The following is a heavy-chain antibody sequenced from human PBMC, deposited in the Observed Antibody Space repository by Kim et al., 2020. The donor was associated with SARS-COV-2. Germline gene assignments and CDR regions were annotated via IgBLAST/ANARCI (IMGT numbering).Heavy chain of an antibody. CDR2: ISGSGGST. Sequence: GGSLRLSCAASGFTFSSYAMSWVRQAPGKGLEWVSAISGSGGSTYYADSVKGRFTISRDNSKNTLYLQMNSLRAEDTAVYYCAKKKGPVTRLAGYFDYWGQGTLVTVSS. CDR1: GFTFSSYA. J-gene: IGHJ4*02. CDR3: AKKKGPVTRLAGYFDY. V-gene: IGHV3-23*01. D-gene: IGHD4-17*01.